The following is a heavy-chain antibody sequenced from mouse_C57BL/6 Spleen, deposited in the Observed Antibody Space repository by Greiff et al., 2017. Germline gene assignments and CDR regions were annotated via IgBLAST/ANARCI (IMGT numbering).Heavy chain of an antibody. CDR2: IYPGDGDT. J-gene: IGHJ3*01. V-gene: IGHV1-82*01. CDR1: GYAFSSSW. CDR3: ARSGAGTWFAY. D-gene: IGHD3-3*01. Sequence: VKLMVSGPELVKPGASVMISCKASGYAFSSSWMNWVKQRPGTGLERIGRIYPGDGDTNYNGKFKGKATLTADKSSSTAYMQLSSLTSEDSAVYLCARSGAGTWFAYWGQGTRVTVSA.